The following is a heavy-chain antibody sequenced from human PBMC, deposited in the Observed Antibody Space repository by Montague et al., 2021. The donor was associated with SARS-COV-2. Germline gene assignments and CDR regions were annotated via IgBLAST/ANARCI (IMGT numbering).Heavy chain of an antibody. CDR3: ARIPHTPGRWQFGSRGASIPRSFWFDP. J-gene: IGHJ5*02. Sequence: SETLSLTCTVSGGSISSNYWSWIRQPPGKGLERIGYIYYSGSTNYNHSLKSRVTISVDTSKNQFSLKLSFVTAADTAVYYCARIPHTPGRWQFGSRGASIPRSFWFDPWGQGTLVTVSS. CDR2: IYYSGST. V-gene: IGHV4-59*01. CDR1: GGSISSNY. D-gene: IGHD5-24*01.